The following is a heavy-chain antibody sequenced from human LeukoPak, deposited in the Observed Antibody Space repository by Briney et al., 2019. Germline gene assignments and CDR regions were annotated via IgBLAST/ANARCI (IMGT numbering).Heavy chain of an antibody. CDR2: ISDGGRAT. CDR3: TRENYVPDS. J-gene: IGHJ4*02. CDR1: GYRFSPYW. Sequence: GGSLRLSCVASGYRFSPYWMSWVRQTPGKGLEGVASISDGGRATYYVDSVRGRFTISRDDARNSLFLQMNGLRADDTAVYYCTRENYVPDSWGQGTLVTVSS. D-gene: IGHD3-10*02. V-gene: IGHV3-7*03.